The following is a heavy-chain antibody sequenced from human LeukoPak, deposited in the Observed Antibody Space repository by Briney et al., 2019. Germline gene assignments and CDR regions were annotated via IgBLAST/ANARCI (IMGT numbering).Heavy chain of an antibody. Sequence: SETLSLTCTVSGASINSYYWSWIRQPPGKGLEWIGYIYSSGSTNYNPSLKSRVTISVDTSKNQFSLKLTSMTAADTAVYYCAKDWFTMVRGSGYYFDYWGQGTLVTVSS. CDR3: AKDWFTMVRGSGYYFDY. CDR1: GASINSYY. CDR2: IYSSGST. D-gene: IGHD3-10*01. J-gene: IGHJ4*02. V-gene: IGHV4-59*01.